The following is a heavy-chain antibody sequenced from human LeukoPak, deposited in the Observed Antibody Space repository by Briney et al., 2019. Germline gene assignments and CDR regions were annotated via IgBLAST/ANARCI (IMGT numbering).Heavy chain of an antibody. Sequence: SETLSLTCTVSGGSISSSSYYWSWIRQPPGKGLEWIGYMYYSGKTNYNPSLKSRVTMSVDTSKNQFSLRVSSVTAADTAVYYCARANDLRNLDYWGQGTLVTVSS. J-gene: IGHJ4*02. V-gene: IGHV4-61*01. D-gene: IGHD3/OR15-3a*01. CDR3: ARANDLRNLDY. CDR2: MYYSGKT. CDR1: GGSISSSSYY.